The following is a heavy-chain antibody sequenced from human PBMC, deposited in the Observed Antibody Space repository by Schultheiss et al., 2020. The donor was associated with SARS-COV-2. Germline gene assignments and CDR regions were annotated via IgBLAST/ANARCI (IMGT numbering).Heavy chain of an antibody. CDR2: INHSGST. CDR3: AREQGYYGDYVLYYYYYYMDV. D-gene: IGHD4-17*01. Sequence: SETLSLTCAVYGGSFSGYYWSWIRQPPGKGLEWIGEINHSGSTNYNPSLKSRVTISVDTSKNQFSLKLSSVTAADTAVYYCAREQGYYGDYVLYYYYYYMDVWGKGTTVTVSS. V-gene: IGHV4-34*01. CDR1: GGSFSGYY. J-gene: IGHJ6*03.